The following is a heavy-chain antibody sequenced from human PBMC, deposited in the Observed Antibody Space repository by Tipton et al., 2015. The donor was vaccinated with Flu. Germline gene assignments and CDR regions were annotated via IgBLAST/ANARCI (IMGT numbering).Heavy chain of an antibody. V-gene: IGHV4-38-2*01. CDR1: GDSIGSNYY. CDR2: ISHSGRT. D-gene: IGHD3-10*01. CDR3: ARSTYYYGSGSSDY. J-gene: IGHJ4*02. Sequence: TLSLTCSVSGDSIGSNYYWGWIRQPPGKGLEWIGCISHSGRTYYNPSLKSRVTISLDTAKNQFSQRLTSVTAADTAVYYCARSTYYYGSGSSDYWGQGILVTVSS.